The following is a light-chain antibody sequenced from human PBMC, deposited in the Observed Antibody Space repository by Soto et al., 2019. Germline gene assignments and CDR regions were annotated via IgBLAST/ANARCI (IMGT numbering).Light chain of an antibody. CDR1: QSVLYSSSNKNY. Sequence: DIVMTQSPDSQAVSLGERATINCRSSQSVLYSSSNKNYLAWYQQKPGQPPKLLIYWASTRESGVPDRFSGSGSGTDFTLTISSLQAEDVAVYYCQQYCSSPWTFGQGTKVEIK. J-gene: IGKJ1*01. CDR2: WAS. V-gene: IGKV4-1*01. CDR3: QQYCSSPWT.